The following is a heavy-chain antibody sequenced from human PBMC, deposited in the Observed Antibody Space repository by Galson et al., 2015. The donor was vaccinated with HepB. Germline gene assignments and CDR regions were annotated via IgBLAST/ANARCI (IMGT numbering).Heavy chain of an antibody. D-gene: IGHD1-26*01. CDR3: AKEGEGATTLNYYYGMDV. CDR1: GFTFSSYA. Sequence: SLRLSCAASGFTFSSYAMSWVRQAPGKGLEWVSAISGSGGSTYYADSVKGRFTISRDNSKNTLYLQMNSLRAEDTAVYYCAKEGEGATTLNYYYGMDVWGQGTTVTVSS. CDR2: ISGSGGST. V-gene: IGHV3-23*01. J-gene: IGHJ6*02.